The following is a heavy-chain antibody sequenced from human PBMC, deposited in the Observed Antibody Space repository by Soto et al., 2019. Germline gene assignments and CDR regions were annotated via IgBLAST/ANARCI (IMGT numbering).Heavy chain of an antibody. CDR1: GGSISSSSYY. V-gene: IGHV4-39*01. CDR3: ARQYSSGYGMDV. CDR2: IYYSGST. D-gene: IGHD6-19*01. J-gene: IGHJ6*02. Sequence: QLQLQESGPGLVKPSETLSLTCTVSGGSISSSSYYWGWIRQPPGKGLEWIGSIYYSGSTYYNPSLKSRVTISVDTSKNQFSLKLSSVTAADTAVYYCARQYSSGYGMDVWGQGTTVTVSS.